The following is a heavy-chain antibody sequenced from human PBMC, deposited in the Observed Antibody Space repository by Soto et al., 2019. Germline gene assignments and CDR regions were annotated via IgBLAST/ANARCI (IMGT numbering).Heavy chain of an antibody. CDR3: ARNSGGKGAYFDY. CDR2: ISSNGGST. Sequence: LRLSCAASGFTFSSYAMHWVRQAPGKGLEYVSAISSNGGSTYYADSVKGRFTISRDNSKNTLYLQMGSLRAEDMAVYYCARNSGGKGAYFDYWRQGTLVTVSS. J-gene: IGHJ4*02. V-gene: IGHV3-64*02. CDR1: GFTFSSYA. D-gene: IGHD2-21*01.